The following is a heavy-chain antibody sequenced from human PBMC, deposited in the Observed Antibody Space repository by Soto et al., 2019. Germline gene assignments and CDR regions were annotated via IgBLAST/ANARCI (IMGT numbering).Heavy chain of an antibody. V-gene: IGHV2-5*02. CDR2: IYWDDDK. J-gene: IGHJ3*02. Sequence: QITLKESGPTLVKPTQTLTLTCTFSGFSLSTSGVGVGWIRQPPGKALEWLALIYWDDDKRYSPSLKSRLTITKDTSNNQVVLTMTNMDPVDTATYYCAHRRIAAAINAFDIWGQGSMVTVSS. CDR1: GFSLSTSGVG. CDR3: AHRRIAAAINAFDI. D-gene: IGHD6-13*01.